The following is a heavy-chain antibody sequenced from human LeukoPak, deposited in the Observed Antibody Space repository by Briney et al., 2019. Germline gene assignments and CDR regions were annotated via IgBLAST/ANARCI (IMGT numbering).Heavy chain of an antibody. J-gene: IGHJ4*02. D-gene: IGHD4-17*01. V-gene: IGHV1-46*01. CDR2: VNPSGGST. CDR3: ARGTANTVFEY. CDR1: GYTFTSYY. Sequence: ASVKVSCKASGYTFTSYYMHWVRQAPGQGLEWMGIVNPSGGSTSYAQKFQGRVTMTTDMSIDTAYMDLSRLTSDDTAVYYCARGTANTVFEYWGQGTLVTVSS.